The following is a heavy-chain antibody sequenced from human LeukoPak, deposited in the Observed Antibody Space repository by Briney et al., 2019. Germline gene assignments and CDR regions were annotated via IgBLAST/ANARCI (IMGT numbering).Heavy chain of an antibody. CDR1: CGSFSGYY. CDR2: INHSGST. CDR3: VGSPYFYDRNGRYWYFDL. J-gene: IGHJ2*01. V-gene: IGHV4-34*01. D-gene: IGHD3-22*01. Sequence: PSETLSLTCAVYCGSFSGYYWSWIRQPPGKGLEWIGEINHSGSTNYNPSLKSRVTISVDTSKNQLSLKLSSVTAAATAVYYCVGSPYFYDRNGRYWYFDLWGRGTLVTVSS.